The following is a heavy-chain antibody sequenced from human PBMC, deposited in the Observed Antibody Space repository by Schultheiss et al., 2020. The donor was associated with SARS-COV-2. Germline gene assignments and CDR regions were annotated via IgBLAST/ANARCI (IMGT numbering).Heavy chain of an antibody. Sequence: GESLKISCRGSGYNFSRYWIGWVRQMPGKGLEWMGIIYPGDSDTRYSPSFQGQVTISADKSISTAYLQWSSLKASDTAMYYCARQGTEDYWRWNWFDPWGQGTLVTVSS. J-gene: IGHJ5*02. V-gene: IGHV5-51*01. D-gene: IGHD3-3*01. CDR3: ARQGTEDYWRWNWFDP. CDR2: IYPGDSDT. CDR1: GYNFSRYW.